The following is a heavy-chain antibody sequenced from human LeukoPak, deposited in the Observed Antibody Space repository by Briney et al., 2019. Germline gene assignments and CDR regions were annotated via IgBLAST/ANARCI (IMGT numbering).Heavy chain of an antibody. CDR2: ISGSGGST. Sequence: GGSLRLSCAASGFTFSSYAMSWVRQAPGKGLEWVSAISGSGGSTYYADSVKGRSTISRDNSKNTLYLQMNSLRAEDTAVYYCAKDFSSTSCPRCGWFDPWGQGTLVTVSS. CDR1: GFTFSSYA. CDR3: AKDFSSTSCPRCGWFDP. V-gene: IGHV3-23*01. J-gene: IGHJ5*02. D-gene: IGHD2-2*01.